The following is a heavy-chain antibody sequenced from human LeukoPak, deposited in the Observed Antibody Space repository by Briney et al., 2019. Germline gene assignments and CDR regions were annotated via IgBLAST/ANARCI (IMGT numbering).Heavy chain of an antibody. CDR2: IKSKTDGGTT. J-gene: IGHJ5*02. D-gene: IGHD3-10*01. CDR3: ARLDYYGSGSFWFDP. V-gene: IGHV3-15*01. CDR1: GFTFSNAW. Sequence: GGSLRLSCAASGFTFSNAWMSWVRQAPGKGLEWVGRIKSKTDGGTTDYAAPVKGRFTISRGNSKNTLYLQMNSLRAEDTAVYYCARLDYYGSGSFWFDPWGQGTLVTVSS.